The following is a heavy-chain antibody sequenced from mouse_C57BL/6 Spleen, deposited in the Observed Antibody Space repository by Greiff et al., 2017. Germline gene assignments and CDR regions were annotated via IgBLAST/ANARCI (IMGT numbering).Heavy chain of an antibody. V-gene: IGHV1-85*01. CDR2: IYPRDGSN. CDR3: ARCAYDDGGFAY. CDR1: GYTFTSYD. Sequence: VQLQQSGPELVKPGASVKLSCKASGYTFTSYDINWVKQRPGQGLEWIGWIYPRDGSNKYNEKFKGKATLTVDTSSSTAYMELHSLTSDDSAVYFCARCAYDDGGFAYWGQGTLVTVSA. D-gene: IGHD2-4*01. J-gene: IGHJ3*01.